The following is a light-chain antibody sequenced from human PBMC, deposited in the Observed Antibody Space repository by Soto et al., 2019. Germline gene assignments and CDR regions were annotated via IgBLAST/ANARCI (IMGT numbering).Light chain of an antibody. CDR3: QQRTNWPPYT. Sequence: EIVLTQSPATLSLSPGERATLSCRASQSVSGSLAWYQQKPGQAPRLLIYDASNRATGIPARFSGSGSGTDFTLTISSLEPEDFAVYYCQQRTNWPPYTFGQGTKLEIK. V-gene: IGKV3-11*01. CDR1: QSVSGS. CDR2: DAS. J-gene: IGKJ2*01.